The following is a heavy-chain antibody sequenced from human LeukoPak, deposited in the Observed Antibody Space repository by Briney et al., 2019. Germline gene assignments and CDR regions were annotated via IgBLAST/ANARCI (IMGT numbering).Heavy chain of an antibody. Sequence: GGSLRLSCAASGFTFSTYWMSWVRQAPGKGLEWVANIKQDGSEKYYVDSVKGRFTISRDNAKKSLYLQMNSLRAEDTAVYYCASGFLDDFWSGHFWGQGTLVTVSS. V-gene: IGHV3-7*01. D-gene: IGHD3-3*01. J-gene: IGHJ4*02. CDR1: GFTFSTYW. CDR2: IKQDGSEK. CDR3: ASGFLDDFWSGHF.